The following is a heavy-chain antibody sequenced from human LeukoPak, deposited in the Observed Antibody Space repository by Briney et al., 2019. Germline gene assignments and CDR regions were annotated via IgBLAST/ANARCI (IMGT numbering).Heavy chain of an antibody. D-gene: IGHD3-10*01. Sequence: SETLSLTCSVSGGSISSSYWSWIRQPPGKGLEWIGYIYYSGSTNYNPSLKSRVTISVDTSKNQFSLKLSSVTAADTAVYYCARTKYYYGSEYDYWGQGTLVTVSS. J-gene: IGHJ4*02. V-gene: IGHV4-59*01. CDR2: IYYSGST. CDR1: GGSISSSY. CDR3: ARTKYYYGSEYDY.